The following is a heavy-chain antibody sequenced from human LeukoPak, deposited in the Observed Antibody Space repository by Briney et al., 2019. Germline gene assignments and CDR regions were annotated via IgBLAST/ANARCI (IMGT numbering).Heavy chain of an antibody. CDR1: GFTSSSYS. D-gene: IGHD1-26*01. CDR2: ISSSSSYI. Sequence: GGSLRLSCAASGFTSSSYSMNWVRQAPGKGLEWVSSISSSSSYIYYADSVKGRFTISRDNAKNSLYLQMNSLRAEDTAVYYCARVKVEDWYFDLWGRGTLVTVSS. V-gene: IGHV3-21*01. J-gene: IGHJ2*01. CDR3: ARVKVEDWYFDL.